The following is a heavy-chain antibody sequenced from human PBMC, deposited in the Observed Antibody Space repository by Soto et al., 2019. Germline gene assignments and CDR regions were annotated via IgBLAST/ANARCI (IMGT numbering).Heavy chain of an antibody. Sequence: QMQLVQSGPEVKKPGTSVKVSCKASGFTFTSSPVKWVRQARGRRLEWIGWIVVGSGNTNYAQKFQERVTITRDMSTSTAYMELSSLRSEDTAVYYCAASLGPWFDYWGQGTLVTVSS. V-gene: IGHV1-58*01. J-gene: IGHJ4*02. CDR3: AASLGPWFDY. CDR2: IVVGSGNT. CDR1: GFTFTSSP.